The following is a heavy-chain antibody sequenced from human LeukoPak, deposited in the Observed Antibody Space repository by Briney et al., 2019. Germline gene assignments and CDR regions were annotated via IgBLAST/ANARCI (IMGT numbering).Heavy chain of an antibody. CDR1: GFTFSNYT. J-gene: IGHJ4*02. CDR3: AKNFIHCSSTSCRARYYFDY. Sequence: GGSLRLSCASSGFTFSNYTMHWVRQAPGKGLEWVAVIFYDGSIGYYADSVKGRFTISRDNPKNTVYLQMNSLRAEDTAVYYCAKNFIHCSSTSCRARYYFDYWGQGTLVTVSS. CDR2: IFYDGSIG. D-gene: IGHD2-2*01. V-gene: IGHV3-30*04.